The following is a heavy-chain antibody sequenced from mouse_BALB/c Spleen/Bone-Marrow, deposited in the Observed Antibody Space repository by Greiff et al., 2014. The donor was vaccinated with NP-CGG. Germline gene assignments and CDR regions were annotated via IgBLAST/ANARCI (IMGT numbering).Heavy chain of an antibody. CDR2: IYPYNGGT. CDR3: SRLGRDY. D-gene: IGHD4-1*01. J-gene: IGHJ2*01. CDR1: GYTFTDYN. Sequence: EVQRVESGPELVKPGASVKISCKASGYTFTDYNMHWVKQSHGKSLEWIGYIYPYNGGTCYNQKFKSKATLTVDNSSSTAYMELRSLTSEDSAVYYGSRLGRDYWGQGTTLTVSS. V-gene: IGHV1S29*02.